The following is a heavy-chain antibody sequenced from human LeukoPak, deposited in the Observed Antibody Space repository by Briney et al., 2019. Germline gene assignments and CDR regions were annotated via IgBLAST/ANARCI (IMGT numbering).Heavy chain of an antibody. CDR3: ARDRKQQLVNWSDP. D-gene: IGHD6-13*01. V-gene: IGHV3-48*03. J-gene: IGHJ5*02. CDR1: GFTFSSYE. Sequence: SGGSLRLSCAASGFTFSSYEMNWVRQAPGKGLEWVSYISSSGSTIYYADSVKGRFTISRDNAKNSLYLQMNSLRAEDTAVYYCARDRKQQLVNWSDPWGQGTLVTVSS. CDR2: ISSSGSTI.